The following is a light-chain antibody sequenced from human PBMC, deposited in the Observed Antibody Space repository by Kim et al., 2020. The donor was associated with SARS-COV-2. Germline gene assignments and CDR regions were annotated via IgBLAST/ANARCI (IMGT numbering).Light chain of an antibody. V-gene: IGLV4-69*01. CDR2: VNSDGSS. CDR3: QTWDTGIWV. CDR1: SGHSNYA. Sequence: QPVLTQLPSASASLGASVNLTCTLSSGHSNYAIAWHQQQAEKGPRYLMKVNSDGSSRNGDGIPDRFSGSRSGAERYLTISSLQSEDEADYHCQTWDTGIWVFGGGTQLTVL. J-gene: IGLJ3*02.